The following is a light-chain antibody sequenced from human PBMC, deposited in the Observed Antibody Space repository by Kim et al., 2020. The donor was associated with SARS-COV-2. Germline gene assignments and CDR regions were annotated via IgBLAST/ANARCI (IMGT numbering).Light chain of an antibody. Sequence: GSSSTISWRGTSSDGAYNNYVSYYQQQPNKAPKIIMEDSSKPPAGVSSRFAGNSSDNASSLTIALHQAEDEADYCCSSDTSSSTYVFGTGTKVTVL. V-gene: IGLV2-14*04. J-gene: IGLJ1*01. CDR2: DSS. CDR3: SSDTSSSTYV. CDR1: SSDGAYNNY.